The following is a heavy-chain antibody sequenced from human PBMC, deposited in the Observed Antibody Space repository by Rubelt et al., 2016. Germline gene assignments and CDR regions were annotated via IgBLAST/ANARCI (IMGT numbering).Heavy chain of an antibody. CDR3: ARGNSGYDYGLDY. Sequence: QVQLVQSGAEVKKPGASVKVSCKASGYTFTGYYMHWVRQAPGQGLEWMGWINPNSGGTNYGQKFRGRVTRTRDPSVSTAYMELSRLTSDETAVYYCARGNSGYDYGLDYWGQGTLVTVSS. J-gene: IGHJ4*02. CDR1: GYTFTGYY. V-gene: IGHV1-2*02. D-gene: IGHD5-12*01. CDR2: INPNSGGT.